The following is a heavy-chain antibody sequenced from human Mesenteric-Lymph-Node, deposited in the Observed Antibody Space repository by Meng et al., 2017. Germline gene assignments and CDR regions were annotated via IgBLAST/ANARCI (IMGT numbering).Heavy chain of an antibody. CDR2: IKSNGDGGTT. CDR1: GITFKDAW. D-gene: IGHD3-16*01. J-gene: IGHJ4*02. Sequence: VQLVESGGGFVNPGGSLRLSCAVSGITFKDAWMSWVRRAPGKGLEWVGRIKSNGDGGTTDYAAPVKGRFTISRDDSKNTLFLQMDSLKTEDTAVYYCTPDPWGYWGQGTLVTVSS. V-gene: IGHV3-15*01. CDR3: TPDPWGY.